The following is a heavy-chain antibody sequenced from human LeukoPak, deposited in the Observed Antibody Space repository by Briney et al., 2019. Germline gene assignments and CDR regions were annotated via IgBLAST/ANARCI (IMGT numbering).Heavy chain of an antibody. V-gene: IGHV3-23*01. CDR1: GFTFSNYA. CDR3: AKGFYGSGSSLTSFDY. D-gene: IGHD3-10*01. CDR2: ISGSGGST. J-gene: IGHJ4*02. Sequence: GGSLRPSCAASGFTFSNYAMSWVRQAPGKGLEWVSAISGSGGSTYYADSVKGRFTISRDNSKNTLYLQMNSLRAEDTAVYYCAKGFYGSGSSLTSFDYWGQGTLVTVSS.